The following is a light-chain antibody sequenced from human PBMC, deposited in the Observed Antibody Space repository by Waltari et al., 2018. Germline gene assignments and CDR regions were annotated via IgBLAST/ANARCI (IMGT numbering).Light chain of an antibody. Sequence: QSALTQPASVSGSPGQSTTISCTGPSSDVCAYNFVSWYKPHPGKAPKLLIYDVSRRPSGVPDRFSGSKSGTSASLAISGLQSEDEADYYCAAWDDSLNGPVFGTGTKVTVL. CDR2: DVS. J-gene: IGLJ1*01. CDR1: SSDVCAYNF. V-gene: IGLV2-14*03. CDR3: AAWDDSLNGPV.